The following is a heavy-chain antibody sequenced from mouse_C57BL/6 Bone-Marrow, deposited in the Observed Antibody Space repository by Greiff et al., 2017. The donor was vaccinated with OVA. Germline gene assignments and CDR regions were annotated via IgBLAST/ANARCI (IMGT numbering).Heavy chain of an antibody. CDR2: IDPSDSYT. V-gene: IGHV1-69*01. CDR1: GFTFTSYW. CDR3: AREDYYGSSFYYAMDY. J-gene: IGHJ4*01. D-gene: IGHD1-1*01. Sequence: QVQLQQPGAELVMPGASVKLSCKASGFTFTSYWMHWVKQRPGQGLEWIGEIDPSDSYTNYYPKFKGKSTLTVDKSSSTAYMQLSSLTSEDSAVYYCAREDYYGSSFYYAMDYWGQGTSVTVSS.